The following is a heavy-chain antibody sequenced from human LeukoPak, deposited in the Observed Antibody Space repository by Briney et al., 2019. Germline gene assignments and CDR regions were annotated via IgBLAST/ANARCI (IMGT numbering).Heavy chain of an antibody. CDR3: AAGSLLLKYDFDI. CDR1: GFTFRNSV. D-gene: IGHD1-26*01. V-gene: IGHV1-58*02. Sequence: SVKVSCKASGFTFRNSVMQWVRQARGQRPEYIGWIVVGSGNTNYAQTFQDRVTINRDMSTTTAYMELRSLRSEDTAVYYCAAGSLLLKYDFDIWGQGTMVTVSS. J-gene: IGHJ3*02. CDR2: IVVGSGNT.